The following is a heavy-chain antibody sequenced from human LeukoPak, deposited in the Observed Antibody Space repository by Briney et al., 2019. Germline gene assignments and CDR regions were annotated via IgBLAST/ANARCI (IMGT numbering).Heavy chain of an antibody. CDR3: ARTDYGDYSYYFDY. CDR2: ISAYNGNT. CDR1: GYTFTSYG. D-gene: IGHD4-17*01. J-gene: IGHJ4*02. V-gene: IGHV1-18*01. Sequence: ASVKVSCKASGYTFTSYGISWVRQAPGQGLEWMGWISAYNGNTNYAQKLQGRVTMTTDISTSTAYMELRSLRSDDTAVYSCARTDYGDYSYYFDYWGQGTLVTVSS.